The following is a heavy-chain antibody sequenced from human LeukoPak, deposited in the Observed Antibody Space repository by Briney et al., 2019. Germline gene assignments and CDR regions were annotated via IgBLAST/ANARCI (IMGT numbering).Heavy chain of an antibody. J-gene: IGHJ4*02. CDR3: ARGGLTAGFDY. CDR2: INRDGSQI. V-gene: IGHV3-7*01. CDR1: GFTLSTAW. Sequence: GGSLRLSCAASGFTLSTAWMTWVRQAPGKGLEWVTNINRDGSQIDYMDSVKGRFTISRDSANNALYLQMTSLRGEDTAVYYCARGGLTAGFDYWGQGTLVTVSS.